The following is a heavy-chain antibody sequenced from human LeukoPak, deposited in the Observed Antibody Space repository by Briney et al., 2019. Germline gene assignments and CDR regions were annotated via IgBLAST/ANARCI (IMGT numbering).Heavy chain of an antibody. CDR1: GFSFSTFA. Sequence: GSLRLSCAASGFSFSTFAMHWVRQAPGKGLEWVAVTPYDGNNKYYADSVKGRFTISRDNSKNTLYLQMNSLRAEDSALYYCARDGNSGYDLTYYYGMDVWGQGTTVTVSS. D-gene: IGHD5-12*01. CDR3: ARDGNSGYDLTYYYGMDV. CDR2: TPYDGNNK. J-gene: IGHJ6*02. V-gene: IGHV3-30-3*01.